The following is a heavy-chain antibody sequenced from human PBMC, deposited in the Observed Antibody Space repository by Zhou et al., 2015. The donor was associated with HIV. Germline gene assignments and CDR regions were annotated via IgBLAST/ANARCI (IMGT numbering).Heavy chain of an antibody. V-gene: IGHV1-69*06. CDR3: VRDRGAARPDWRYFDL. CDR1: GGSFSTYG. Sequence: QVQLEQSGAEVKKPGSSVKVSCKASGGSFSTYGISWVRQAPGQGLEWMGGIIPILGTADYAQKFQGRVTITADSSTSTAYVEVRSLKSEDTAVYYCVRDRGAARPDWRYFDLWGRGTLVTVSS. J-gene: IGHJ2*01. CDR2: IIPILGTA. D-gene: IGHD6-6*01.